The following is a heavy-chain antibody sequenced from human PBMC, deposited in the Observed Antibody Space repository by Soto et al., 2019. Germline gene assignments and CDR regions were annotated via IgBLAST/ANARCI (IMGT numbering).Heavy chain of an antibody. V-gene: IGHV3-74*01. Sequence: PGGSLRLSCAASGYTFSSYWMHWVRQAPGKGLVWVSRINSDGSSTSYADSVRGRFTISRDNAKNSVYLQINSLRAEDTAVYFCARDCSGGSCYPGMDVWGQGTTVTVSS. J-gene: IGHJ6*02. CDR2: INSDGSST. D-gene: IGHD2-15*01. CDR1: GYTFSSYW. CDR3: ARDCSGGSCYPGMDV.